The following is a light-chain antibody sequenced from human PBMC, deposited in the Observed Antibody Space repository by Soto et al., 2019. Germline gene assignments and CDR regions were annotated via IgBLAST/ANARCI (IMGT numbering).Light chain of an antibody. CDR3: QEYDTFPWI. CDR1: QNVNSF. V-gene: IGKV1D-8*01. CDR2: GAS. Sequence: VIWVTQSPSLVSASAGDRVTLSCRMSQNVNSFLAWYQQKPGKAPELLIYGASTLESGVPSRFSGSGSGTDFTRTITNLQSEDVATYYCQEYDTFPWIFGQGTKVEIK. J-gene: IGKJ1*01.